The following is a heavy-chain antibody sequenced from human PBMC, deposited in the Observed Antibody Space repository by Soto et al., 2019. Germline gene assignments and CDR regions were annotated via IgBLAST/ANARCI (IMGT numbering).Heavy chain of an antibody. CDR1: GGTFNNYA. D-gene: IGHD3-22*01. Sequence: SVKVSCKASGGTFNNYAISWVRQAPGQGLEWMGGIIPLFGTPNYAQKFQGRVTITADESTSTAYMELRGLRSEDTAVYYCARGVHYDSSGYYYFYWGQGTLVTVSS. V-gene: IGHV1-69*13. J-gene: IGHJ4*02. CDR3: ARGVHYDSSGYYYFY. CDR2: IIPLFGTP.